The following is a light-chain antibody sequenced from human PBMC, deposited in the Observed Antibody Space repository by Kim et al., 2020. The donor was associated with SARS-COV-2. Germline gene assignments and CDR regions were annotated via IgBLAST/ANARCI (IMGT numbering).Light chain of an antibody. Sequence: EVVMTQSPAALSVSPGERVTLSCWASQSVGSDLAWYQHKPGQPPRLLIYAASTRATGVPARFTGSGSGTEFSLTINSLQSEDFAVYYCQHYNNWPPWTFGQGTKVDIK. CDR2: AAS. J-gene: IGKJ1*01. CDR3: QHYNNWPPWT. CDR1: QSVGSD. V-gene: IGKV3-15*01.